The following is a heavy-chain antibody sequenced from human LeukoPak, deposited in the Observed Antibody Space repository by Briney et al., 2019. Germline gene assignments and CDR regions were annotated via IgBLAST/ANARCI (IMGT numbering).Heavy chain of an antibody. CDR2: IIPIFGTA. Sequence: GSSVKVSCKASGGTFSSYAISWVRQAPGQGLEWMGGIIPIFGTANYAQKFQGRVTITTDESTSTAYMELSSLRSEDTAVYYCARGTEHSSSYYYYYYMDVWGKGTTVTVSS. CDR3: ARGTEHSSSYYYYYYMDV. CDR1: GGTFSSYA. V-gene: IGHV1-69*05. D-gene: IGHD6-6*01. J-gene: IGHJ6*03.